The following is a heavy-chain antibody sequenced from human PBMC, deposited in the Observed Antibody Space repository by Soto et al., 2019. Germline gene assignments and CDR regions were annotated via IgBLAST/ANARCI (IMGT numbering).Heavy chain of an antibody. D-gene: IGHD6-6*01. Sequence: KASETLSLTCAVYGGSFSGSYWNWIRQSPGRGLEWIGEINHSGSTNYNPSLKSRVTISVDTSKNQFSLRLTSVTAADTAVYFCARKSSLAARGLFRYNYYGLDVWGQGTTVTVSS. CDR3: ARKSSLAARGLFRYNYYGLDV. V-gene: IGHV4-34*01. J-gene: IGHJ6*02. CDR1: GGSFSGSY. CDR2: INHSGST.